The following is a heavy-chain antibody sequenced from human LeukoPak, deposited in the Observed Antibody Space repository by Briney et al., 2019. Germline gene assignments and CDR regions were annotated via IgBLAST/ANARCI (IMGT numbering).Heavy chain of an antibody. CDR2: ISSSGGST. D-gene: IGHD2-2*01. Sequence: PGGSLRLSCAASGFTFSNSAMSWVRQAPGKGLEWVSGISSSGGSTYYADSVKGRFTISRDNSKNTLYLQMNSLRAEDTAVYYCAKEYCSSTSCHPEFDYWGQGTLVTVSS. CDR1: GFTFSNSA. CDR3: AKEYCSSTSCHPEFDY. J-gene: IGHJ4*02. V-gene: IGHV3-23*01.